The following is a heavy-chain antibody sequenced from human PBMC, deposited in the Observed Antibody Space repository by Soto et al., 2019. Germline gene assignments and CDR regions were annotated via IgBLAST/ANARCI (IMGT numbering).Heavy chain of an antibody. CDR1: GFSFTNYE. Sequence: GGSMRLSCAVSGFSFTNYEMNWVRQAPGKGLEWIAYIGLSGDTIYYADSVKGRFTTSRDHAKNSLELQMNSLRADDTALYYCARESFSASPNFFDYWGRGTQVTVSS. CDR3: ARESFSASPNFFDY. J-gene: IGHJ4*02. D-gene: IGHD3-16*01. CDR2: IGLSGDTI. V-gene: IGHV3-48*03.